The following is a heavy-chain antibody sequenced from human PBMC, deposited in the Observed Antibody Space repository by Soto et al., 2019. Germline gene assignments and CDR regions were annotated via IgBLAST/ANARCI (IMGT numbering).Heavy chain of an antibody. CDR3: ASIPFNGRYWYFDL. Sequence: GGSLRLSCAASGFTFSSYSMNWVRQAPGKGLEWVSSISSSSSYIYYADSVKGRFTISRDNAKNSLYLQMNSLRAEDTAVYYCASIPFNGRYWYFDLWGRGTLVTVSS. CDR1: GFTFSSYS. J-gene: IGHJ2*01. D-gene: IGHD2-2*02. CDR2: ISSSSSYI. V-gene: IGHV3-21*01.